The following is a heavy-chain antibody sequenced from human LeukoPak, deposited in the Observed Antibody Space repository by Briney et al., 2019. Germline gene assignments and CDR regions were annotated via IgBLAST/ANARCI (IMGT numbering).Heavy chain of an antibody. D-gene: IGHD6-13*01. Sequence: ASVKVSCTVSGYTLTELSMHWVRQAPGKGLEWMGGLDPEDGETIYAQKFQGRVTMTEDTSTDTAYMELSSLRSEDTAVYYCATVSQLVWDAFDIWGQGTMVTVSS. CDR1: GYTLTELS. CDR2: LDPEDGET. CDR3: ATVSQLVWDAFDI. V-gene: IGHV1-24*01. J-gene: IGHJ3*02.